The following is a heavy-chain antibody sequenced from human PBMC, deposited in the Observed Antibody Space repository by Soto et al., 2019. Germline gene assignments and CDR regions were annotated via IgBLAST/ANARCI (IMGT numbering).Heavy chain of an antibody. D-gene: IGHD2-2*01. V-gene: IGHV1-69*01. J-gene: IGHJ6*02. CDR3: ARSQGSSTSLEIYYYYYYGMDV. CDR2: ITPISDIT. Sequence: QVQLVQSGAEVKKPGSSVKVSCKASGGTFSSYAISWVRQAPGQGLEWMGGITPISDITNYAQKFQGRVTITADESTSTAYMELSSLRSEDTAVYYCARSQGSSTSLEIYYYYYYGMDVWGQGTTVTVSS. CDR1: GGTFSSYA.